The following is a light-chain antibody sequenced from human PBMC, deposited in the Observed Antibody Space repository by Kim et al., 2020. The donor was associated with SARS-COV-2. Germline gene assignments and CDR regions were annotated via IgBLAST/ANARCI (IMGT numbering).Light chain of an antibody. J-gene: IGLJ3*02. CDR3: ASYTSSNTWV. CDR1: TSDVGGYNY. CDR2: DVN. Sequence: GRSISISCTGTTSDVGGYNYVSWYQQHPGKVPKLMMYDVNKRPSGVSDRFSGSKSGDTASLTISGLQAEDEADYYCASYTSSNTWVFGGGTQLTVL. V-gene: IGLV2-14*03.